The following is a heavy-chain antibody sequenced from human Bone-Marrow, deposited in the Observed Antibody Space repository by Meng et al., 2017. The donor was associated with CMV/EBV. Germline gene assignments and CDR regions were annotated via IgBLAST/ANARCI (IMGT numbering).Heavy chain of an antibody. Sequence: ASVKVSCKASGYTFTSYDINWVRQATGQGLEWMGWMNPNSGNTGYAQKFQGRVTMTRNTSISTAYMELRSLRSDDTAVYYCARDDRGYYFDYWGQGTLVTVSS. CDR2: MNPNSGNT. D-gene: IGHD3-22*01. CDR1: GYTFTSYD. V-gene: IGHV1-8*01. J-gene: IGHJ4*02. CDR3: ARDDRGYYFDY.